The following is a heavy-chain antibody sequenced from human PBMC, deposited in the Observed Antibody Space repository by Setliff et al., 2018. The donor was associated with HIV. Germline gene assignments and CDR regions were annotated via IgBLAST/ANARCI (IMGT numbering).Heavy chain of an antibody. D-gene: IGHD6-13*01. Sequence: RPGGSLRLSCAASGFTFDDYGMSWVRQAPGKGLEWVSGINWNGGSTGYADSVRGRFTISRDNAKNSLYLQMNSLRAEDTAVYYCAKDHATSSWFTALLDYWGQGALVTVSS. CDR1: GFTFDDYG. V-gene: IGHV3-20*04. J-gene: IGHJ4*02. CDR2: INWNGGST. CDR3: AKDHATSSWFTALLDY.